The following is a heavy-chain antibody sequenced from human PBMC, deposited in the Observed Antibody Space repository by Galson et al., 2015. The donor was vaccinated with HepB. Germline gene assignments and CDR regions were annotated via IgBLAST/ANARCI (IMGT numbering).Heavy chain of an antibody. Sequence: PALVKPTPTLTLTCTFSGFSLNTRGAGVGWIRQPPGKALEWLALIYWNDDKRYSPSLKTRLTITKDTSKNQMVLTMTNMDPADTATYDWTRPGIAAAVVFRGQGSPASVSP. V-gene: IGHV2-5*01. D-gene: IGHD6-13*01. CDR2: IYWNDDK. CDR3: TRPGIAAAVVF. J-gene: IGHJ4*02. CDR1: GFSLNTRGAG.